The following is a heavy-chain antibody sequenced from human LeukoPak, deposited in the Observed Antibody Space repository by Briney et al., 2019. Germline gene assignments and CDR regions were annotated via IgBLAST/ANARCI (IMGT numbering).Heavy chain of an antibody. V-gene: IGHV4-30-2*01. Sequence: SETLSLTCAVSGGSISSGGYSWSWIRQPPGKGLEWIGYIYHSGSTYYNPSLKSLVTISVDSAKNQFSLKLSSVTAADTAVYYCARELAHYGMDVWGQGTTVTVSS. CDR1: GGSISSGGYS. CDR2: IYHSGST. J-gene: IGHJ6*02. CDR3: ARELAHYGMDV.